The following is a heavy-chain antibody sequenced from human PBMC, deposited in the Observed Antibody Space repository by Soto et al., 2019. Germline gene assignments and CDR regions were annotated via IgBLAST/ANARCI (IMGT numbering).Heavy chain of an antibody. CDR3: ARGDSTDCSNGVCSFFYNHDMDV. D-gene: IGHD2-8*01. CDR2: INPKSGGT. Sequence: ASVKVSCKASGYSFTDYHIHWVRQAPGQGLEWLGRINPKSGGTSTAQKFQGWVTMTTDTSISTASMELTRPTPDDTAIYYCARGDSTDCSNGVCSFFYNHDMDVWGQGTTVTVSS. V-gene: IGHV1-2*04. CDR1: GYSFTDYH. J-gene: IGHJ6*02.